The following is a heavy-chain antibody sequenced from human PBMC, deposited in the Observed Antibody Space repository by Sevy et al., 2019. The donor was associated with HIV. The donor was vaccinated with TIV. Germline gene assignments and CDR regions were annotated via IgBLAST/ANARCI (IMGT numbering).Heavy chain of an antibody. J-gene: IGHJ4*02. D-gene: IGHD2-8*01. CDR2: IGYDGSNK. CDR1: GFAPSTYG. CDR3: ARDPRMYGDYLLAYFDY. V-gene: IGHV3-33*01. Sequence: GGSLRLSCAASGFAPSTYGMHWVRQAPGKGLEWVAVIGYDGSNKYYADSVKGPFSISRDNSRNTLFLQMDSLRAEDTAVYYCARDPRMYGDYLLAYFDYWGQGTLVTVSS.